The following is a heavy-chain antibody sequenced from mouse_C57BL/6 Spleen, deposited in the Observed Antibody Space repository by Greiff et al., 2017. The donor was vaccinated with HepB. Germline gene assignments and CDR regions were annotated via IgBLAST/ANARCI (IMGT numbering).Heavy chain of an antibody. Sequence: EVHLVESGGGLVKPGGSLKLSCAASGFTFSDYGMHWVRQAPEKGLEWVAYISSGSSTIYYADTVKGRITISRDNAKNTLFLQMTSLSAEDTAMYYWARNYDYDDYAMDYWGQGTSVTVSS. V-gene: IGHV5-17*01. CDR2: ISSGSSTI. CDR3: ARNYDYDDYAMDY. CDR1: GFTFSDYG. J-gene: IGHJ4*01. D-gene: IGHD2-4*01.